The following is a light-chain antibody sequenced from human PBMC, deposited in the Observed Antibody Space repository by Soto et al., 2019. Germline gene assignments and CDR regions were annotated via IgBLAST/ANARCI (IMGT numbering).Light chain of an antibody. CDR1: SSDVGGYNY. V-gene: IGLV2-11*01. CDR2: DVI. CDR3: CSSAGRYTLV. Sequence: QSALPQPRSVSGSPGQSVTISCPGTSSDVGGYNYASWYQQHPGKAPKLMIYDVIRRPSGVPDRFSGSKSGNTASLPISGLQDEDEAAYYCCSSAGRYTLVFGGGTKVTVL. J-gene: IGLJ3*02.